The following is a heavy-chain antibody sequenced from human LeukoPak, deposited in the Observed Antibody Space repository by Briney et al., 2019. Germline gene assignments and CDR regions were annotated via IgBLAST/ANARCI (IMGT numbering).Heavy chain of an antibody. CDR2: ISAYNGNT. CDR1: GGTFSSYA. D-gene: IGHD4-23*01. V-gene: IGHV1-18*01. CDR3: ARDMTTVGHDAFDI. Sequence: GASVKVSCKASGGTFSSYAISWVRQAPGQGLEWMGWISAYNGNTNYAQKLQGRVTMTTDTSTSTAYMELRSLRSDDTAVYYCARDMTTVGHDAFDIWGQGTMVTVSS. J-gene: IGHJ3*02.